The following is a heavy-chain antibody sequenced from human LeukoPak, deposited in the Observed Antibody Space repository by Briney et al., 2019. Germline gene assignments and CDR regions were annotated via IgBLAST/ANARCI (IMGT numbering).Heavy chain of an antibody. CDR3: LGSGSGHYYFDF. J-gene: IGHJ4*02. CDR2: INNDGSST. D-gene: IGHD6-19*01. CDR1: GFTFNSYW. Sequence: GGSLRLSCAASGFTFNSYWMHWVRQGPGKELVCVSRINNDGSSTMYADSVKGRFTISRDNAKNMLYLQMSSLRVEDTAVYYCLGSGSGHYYFDFWAQGALVTVSS. V-gene: IGHV3-74*03.